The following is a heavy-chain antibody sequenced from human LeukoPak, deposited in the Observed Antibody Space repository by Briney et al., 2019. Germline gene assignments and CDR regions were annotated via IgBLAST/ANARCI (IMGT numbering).Heavy chain of an antibody. V-gene: IGHV2-5*02. J-gene: IGHJ4*02. Sequence: SGPTLVNPTQTLTLTCTFSGFALSTSGVGVGWIRQPPGKALEWLALIYWDDDKRYSPSLKSRLTITKDTSKNQVALTMTNMDPVDTATYYCAHILGRGYSYGASFDYWGQGTLVTVSS. CDR3: AHILGRGYSYGASFDY. CDR2: IYWDDDK. CDR1: GFALSTSGVG. D-gene: IGHD5-18*01.